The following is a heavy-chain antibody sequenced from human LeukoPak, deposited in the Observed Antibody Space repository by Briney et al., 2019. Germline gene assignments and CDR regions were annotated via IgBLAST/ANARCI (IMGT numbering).Heavy chain of an antibody. V-gene: IGHV3-23*01. CDR3: AKDSSVIAVAGCIDY. CDR1: GFTFSSYA. CDR2: ISGSGGST. J-gene: IGHJ4*02. D-gene: IGHD6-19*01. Sequence: PGGSLRLSCAASGFTFSSYAMNWVRQAPGKGREWGSAISGSGGSTYYADSGKGRFTISRDNSKNTLYLQMNSLRAEDTAVYYCAKDSSVIAVAGCIDYWGQGALVTVSS.